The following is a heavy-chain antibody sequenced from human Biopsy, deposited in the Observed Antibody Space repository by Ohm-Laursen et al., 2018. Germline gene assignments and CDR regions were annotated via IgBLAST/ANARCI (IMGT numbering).Heavy chain of an antibody. CDR3: ASRLYGPNPIDY. Sequence: SDTLSLTCTVYSGSFSSNYWTWIRQPPGKGLEWIGEITHSGYTNYNPSLKSRVTVSVDTSKNQFSLKLSSVTAADMAVYYCASRLYGPNPIDYWGQGTLVTVSS. CDR1: SGSFSSNY. CDR2: ITHSGYT. J-gene: IGHJ4*02. V-gene: IGHV4-34*01. D-gene: IGHD2-8*01.